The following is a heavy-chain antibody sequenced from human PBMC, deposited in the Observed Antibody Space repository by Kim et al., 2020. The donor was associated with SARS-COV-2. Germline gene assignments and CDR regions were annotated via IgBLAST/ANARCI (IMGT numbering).Heavy chain of an antibody. J-gene: IGHJ5*02. CDR3: ARRGDFWIRFDP. V-gene: IGHV4-39*01. Sequence: SETLSLTCTVSGGSISSSSYYWGWIRQPPGKGLEWIGSIYYSGSTYYNPSLKSRVTISVDTSKNQFSLKLSSVTAADTAVYYCARRGDFWIRFDPWGQGTLVTVSS. D-gene: IGHD3-3*01. CDR1: GGSISSSSYY. CDR2: IYYSGST.